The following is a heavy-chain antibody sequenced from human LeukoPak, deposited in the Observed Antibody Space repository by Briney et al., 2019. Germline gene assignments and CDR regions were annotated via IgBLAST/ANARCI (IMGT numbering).Heavy chain of an antibody. D-gene: IGHD3-10*01. CDR3: ARGSRITMVRGARWFDP. J-gene: IGHJ5*02. CDR2: MNPNSGNT. CDR1: GYTFTSYD. Sequence: GASVKVSCKASGYTFTSYDINWVRQATGQGLEWMGWMNPNSGNTGYAQKFQGGVTMTRNTSISTAYMELSSLRSEDTAVYYCARGSRITMVRGARWFDPWGQGTLVTVSS. V-gene: IGHV1-8*01.